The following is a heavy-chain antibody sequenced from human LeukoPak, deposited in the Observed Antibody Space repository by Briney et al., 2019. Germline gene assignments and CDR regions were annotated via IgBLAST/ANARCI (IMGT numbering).Heavy chain of an antibody. CDR2: INHSGST. D-gene: IGHD3-9*01. Sequence: PSQTLSLTCTVSGGSISSGGYYWSWIRQPPGKGLEWIGEINHSGSTNYNPSLKSRVTISVDTSKNQFSLKLSSVTAADTAVYYCARGKAGYFDWYYYYYGMDVWGQGTTVTVSS. J-gene: IGHJ6*02. CDR1: GGSISSGGYY. V-gene: IGHV4-30-2*01. CDR3: ARGKAGYFDWYYYYYGMDV.